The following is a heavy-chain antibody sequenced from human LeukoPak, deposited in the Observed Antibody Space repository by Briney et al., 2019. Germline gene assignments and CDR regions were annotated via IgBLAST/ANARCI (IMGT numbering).Heavy chain of an antibody. CDR1: GGSIRSSSYY. CDR2: IYYSGST. J-gene: IGHJ5*02. V-gene: IGHV4-39*01. Sequence: SETLSLTCTVSGGSIRSSSYYWGWIRQPPGKGLEWIGSIYYSGSTYYNPSLKSRVTISVDTSKNQFSLKLSSVTAADTAVYYCARLSPIVVVPAATSYNWFDPWGQGTLVTVSS. CDR3: ARLSPIVVVPAATSYNWFDP. D-gene: IGHD2-2*01.